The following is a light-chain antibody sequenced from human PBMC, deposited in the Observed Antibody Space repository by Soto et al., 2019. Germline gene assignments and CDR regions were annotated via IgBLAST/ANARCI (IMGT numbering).Light chain of an antibody. Sequence: IVMTQSPATLSVSPGERATLSCRASQRVASKLAWYQQKPGQAPRLLIYGTSIRATGVPARFSGGGSGTEFTLTISGMQSEDFAVYYCQQYNNWPLITFGQGTRLEIK. V-gene: IGKV3-15*01. CDR3: QQYNNWPLIT. CDR1: QRVASK. J-gene: IGKJ5*01. CDR2: GTS.